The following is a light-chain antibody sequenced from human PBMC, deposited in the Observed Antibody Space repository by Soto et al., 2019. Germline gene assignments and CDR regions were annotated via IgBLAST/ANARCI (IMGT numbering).Light chain of an antibody. CDR3: QLYGDSPT. V-gene: IGKV3-20*01. CDR1: QTVNNVF. J-gene: IGKJ4*01. CDR2: NIY. Sequence: IVLTQSPGTLSLSPGERATLSCRASQTVNNVFLAWFQHKPGQSPRLLIYNIYSRATGIPDRISGSGSGTDFTLTISRLEPEDSAVYYCQLYGDSPTFGGGTKVEIK.